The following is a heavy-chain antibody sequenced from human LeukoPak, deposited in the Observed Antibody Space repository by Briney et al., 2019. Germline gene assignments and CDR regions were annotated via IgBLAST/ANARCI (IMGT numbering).Heavy chain of an antibody. V-gene: IGHV1-69*08. CDR1: GGIFNSYT. Sequence: ASVKGSCKASGGIFNSYTVSWVRQAPGKRFEWMGRFIPILDKADYSQRFRGRVTISADKSTTTVYMEVHRLRSDDTAVYYCARDGLPGDGMDVWGQGTTVTVSS. CDR2: FIPILDKA. J-gene: IGHJ6*02. CDR3: ARDGLPGDGMDV. D-gene: IGHD7-27*01.